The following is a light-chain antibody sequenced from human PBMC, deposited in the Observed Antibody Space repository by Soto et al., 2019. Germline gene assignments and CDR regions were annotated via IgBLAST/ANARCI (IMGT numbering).Light chain of an antibody. CDR2: AAS. J-gene: IGKJ2*01. CDR3: QQYGSSSYT. V-gene: IGKV3-20*01. CDR1: QSISSSY. Sequence: EIVLTQSPGTLSLSPGERATLSCRASQSISSSYLAWYQQKPGQAPRLLIYAASSRATGIPDRLSGSGSGTDFTLTISRREPEDFAVYYCQQYGSSSYTFGQGNQLEIK.